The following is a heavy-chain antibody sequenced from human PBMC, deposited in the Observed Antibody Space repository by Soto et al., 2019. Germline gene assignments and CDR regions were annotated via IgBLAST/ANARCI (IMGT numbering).Heavy chain of an antibody. V-gene: IGHV1-18*01. Sequence: ASVKVSCKASGYTFTSYGISWVRQAPGQGLEWMGWISAYNGNTNYAQKLQGRVTMTTDTSTSTAYMELRSLRSDDTAGYYCARTQGGYYDSSGYSNFDYWGQGTLVSFS. D-gene: IGHD3-22*01. CDR2: ISAYNGNT. CDR3: ARTQGGYYDSSGYSNFDY. CDR1: GYTFTSYG. J-gene: IGHJ4*02.